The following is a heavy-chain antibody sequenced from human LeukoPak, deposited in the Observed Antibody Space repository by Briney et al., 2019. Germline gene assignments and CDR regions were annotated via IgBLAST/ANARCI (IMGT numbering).Heavy chain of an antibody. D-gene: IGHD4/OR15-4a*01. J-gene: IGHJ4*02. V-gene: IGHV3-30*02. Sequence: GGSLRLSCAASGFTFSNYGMHWVRQAPGKGLEWVAFVRSDGGIKYYADSVKGRFTISRDNSRTTVYLQMNSLRAEDTAVYHCARGVPSDYWGQGTLVTVSS. CDR3: ARGVPSDY. CDR2: VRSDGGIK. CDR1: GFTFSNYG.